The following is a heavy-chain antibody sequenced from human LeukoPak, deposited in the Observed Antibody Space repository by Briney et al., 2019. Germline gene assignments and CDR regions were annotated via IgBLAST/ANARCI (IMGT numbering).Heavy chain of an antibody. Sequence: SETLSLSCTVSGYSISSGYYWGWIRQPPGKGLEWIGSIYHSGNTYYNPSLKSRVTISVDTSKNQFSLKLSSVTAADTAVYYCARVPYYYGSGSYFPYFDLWGRGTLVTVSS. CDR2: IYHSGNT. CDR1: GYSISSGYY. CDR3: ARVPYYYGSGSYFPYFDL. D-gene: IGHD3-10*01. V-gene: IGHV4-38-2*02. J-gene: IGHJ2*01.